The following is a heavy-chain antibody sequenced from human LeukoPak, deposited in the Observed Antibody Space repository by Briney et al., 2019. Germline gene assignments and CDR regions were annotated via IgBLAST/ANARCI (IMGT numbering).Heavy chain of an antibody. CDR2: IYYSGST. CDR3: ARDLRGYSYV. CDR1: SDFVSGYY. J-gene: IGHJ4*02. D-gene: IGHD5-18*01. V-gene: IGHV4-39*07. Sequence: SETLSLTCSVSSDFVSGYYWGWIRQPPGKGLEWIGSIYYSGSTYYNPSLKSRVTISVDTSKNQFSLKLSSVTAADTAVYYCARDLRGYSYVWGQGTLVTVSS.